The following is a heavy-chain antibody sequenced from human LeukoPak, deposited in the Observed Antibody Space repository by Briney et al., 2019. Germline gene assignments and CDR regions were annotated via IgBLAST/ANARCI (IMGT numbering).Heavy chain of an antibody. V-gene: IGHV1-2*02. Sequence: VASVKVSCKASGYTFTGYYMHWVRQAPGQGLEWMGWINPNSGGTNYAQKFQGRVTMTRDTSISTAYMELSRLRSDDTAVYYCARTTIYSSSWYRLNVVVDWFDPWGQGTLVTVSS. J-gene: IGHJ5*02. D-gene: IGHD6-13*01. CDR3: ARTTIYSSSWYRLNVVVDWFDP. CDR2: INPNSGGT. CDR1: GYTFTGYY.